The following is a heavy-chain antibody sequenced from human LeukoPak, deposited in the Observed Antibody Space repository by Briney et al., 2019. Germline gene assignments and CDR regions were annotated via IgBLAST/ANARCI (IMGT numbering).Heavy chain of an antibody. CDR2: INHSGST. V-gene: IGHV4-34*01. D-gene: IGHD5-18*01. Sequence: SETLSLTCAVYGGSFSGYYWSWIRQPPGKGLEWIGEINHSGSTNYNPSLKSRVTISVDTSKNQFSLKLSSVTAADTAVYYCARGRIQLWSVYFDYWGQGTLVTVSS. CDR3: ARGRIQLWSVYFDY. CDR1: GGSFSGYY. J-gene: IGHJ4*02.